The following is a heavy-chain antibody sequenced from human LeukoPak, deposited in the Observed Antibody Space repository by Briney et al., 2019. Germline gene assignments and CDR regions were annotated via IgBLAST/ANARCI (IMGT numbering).Heavy chain of an antibody. D-gene: IGHD5-12*01. Sequence: SVKVSCKASGGTFSSYAICWVRQAPGQGLEWMGGIIPIFGTANYAQKFQGRVTITTDESTSTAYMELSSLRSEDTAVYYCARNVYSGYDFRFDYWGQGTLVTVSS. CDR2: IIPIFGTA. J-gene: IGHJ4*02. CDR1: GGTFSSYA. CDR3: ARNVYSGYDFRFDY. V-gene: IGHV1-69*05.